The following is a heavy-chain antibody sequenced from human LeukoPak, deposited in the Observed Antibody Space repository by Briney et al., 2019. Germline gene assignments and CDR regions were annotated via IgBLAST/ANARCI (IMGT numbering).Heavy chain of an antibody. CDR3: ASEYGTITMVRGVINY. Sequence: PSETLSLTCTVSGGSISSSSYYWGWIRQPPGKGLEWSGSIDYSGSTYYNPSLKSRVTISVDTSKNQFSLKLSSVTAADTAVYYCASEYGTITMVRGVINYWGQGTLVTVSS. D-gene: IGHD3-10*01. CDR2: IDYSGST. CDR1: GGSISSSSYY. V-gene: IGHV4-39*01. J-gene: IGHJ4*02.